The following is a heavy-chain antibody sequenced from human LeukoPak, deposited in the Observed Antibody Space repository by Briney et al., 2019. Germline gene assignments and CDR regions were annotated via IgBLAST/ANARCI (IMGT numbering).Heavy chain of an antibody. CDR1: GGSISSYY. Sequence: SETLSLTCTVSGGSISSYYWSWIRQPPGKGLEWIGEINHSGSTNYNPSLKSRVTISVDTSKNQFSLKLSSVTAADTAVYYCARGYPGRITIFGVVIVSSWFDPWGQGTLVTVSS. CDR3: ARGYPGRITIFGVVIVSSWFDP. J-gene: IGHJ5*02. CDR2: INHSGST. V-gene: IGHV4-34*01. D-gene: IGHD3-3*01.